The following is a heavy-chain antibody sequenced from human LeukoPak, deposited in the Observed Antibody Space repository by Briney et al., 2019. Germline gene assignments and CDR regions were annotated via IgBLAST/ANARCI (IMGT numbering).Heavy chain of an antibody. Sequence: PSETLSLTCTVSGGSISSYYWSWIRQPPGKGLEWIGYIYYSGSTNYNPSLKSRVTISVDTSKNQFSLKLSSVTAADTAVCYCARGFMTRGAFDIWGQGTMVTVSS. CDR1: GGSISSYY. CDR3: ARGFMTRGAFDI. CDR2: IYYSGST. V-gene: IGHV4-59*13. J-gene: IGHJ3*02. D-gene: IGHD3-16*01.